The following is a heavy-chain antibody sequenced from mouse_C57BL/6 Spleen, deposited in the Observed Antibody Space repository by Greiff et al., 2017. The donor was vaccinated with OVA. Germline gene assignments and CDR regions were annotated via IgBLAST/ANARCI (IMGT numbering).Heavy chain of an antibody. CDR2: ISDGGSYT. J-gene: IGHJ1*03. Sequence: DVMLVESGGGLVKPGGSLKLSCAASGFTFSSYAMSWVRQTPEKRLEWVATISDGGSYTYYPDNVKGRFTISRDNAKNNLYLQMSHLKSEDTAMYYCARGDYRYFDVWGTGTTVTVSS. V-gene: IGHV5-4*03. D-gene: IGHD2-12*01. CDR1: GFTFSSYA. CDR3: ARGDYRYFDV.